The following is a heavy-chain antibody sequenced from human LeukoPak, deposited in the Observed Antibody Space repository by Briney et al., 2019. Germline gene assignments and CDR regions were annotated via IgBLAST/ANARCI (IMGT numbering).Heavy chain of an antibody. V-gene: IGHV3-23*01. J-gene: IGHJ6*02. CDR2: ISVSGATT. CDR1: GFTFSSYA. Sequence: GGSLRLSCAASGFTFSSYAMSWVRQAPGKGLEWVSTISVSGATTYYADSVKGRFTISRDNAKNSLYLQMNSLRAEDTAVYYCARDGGYNYGMDVWGQGTTVTVSS. D-gene: IGHD2-2*02. CDR3: ARDGGYNYGMDV.